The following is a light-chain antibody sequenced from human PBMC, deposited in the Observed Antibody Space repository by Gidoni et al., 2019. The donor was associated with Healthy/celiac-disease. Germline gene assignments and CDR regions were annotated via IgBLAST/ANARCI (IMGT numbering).Light chain of an antibody. V-gene: IGKV1-27*01. Sequence: DIQMTQSPSSLSASVGDRVTITFRASQGISNSLAWYQRKPGKVPKLLIYAASTLQSGVLSRFSGSGSGTDFTLTISSLQPEDVATYYCQKYNSAPRTFGQGTKVEIK. J-gene: IGKJ1*01. CDR3: QKYNSAPRT. CDR2: AAS. CDR1: QGISNS.